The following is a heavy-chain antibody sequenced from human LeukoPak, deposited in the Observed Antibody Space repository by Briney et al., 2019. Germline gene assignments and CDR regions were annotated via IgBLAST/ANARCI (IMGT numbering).Heavy chain of an antibody. CDR1: GYTFTGYY. D-gene: IGHD4-17*01. Sequence: ASVKVSCKASGYTFTGYYMHWVRQAPGQGLEWMGWINPNSGGTNYAQKFQGRVTMTRDTSISTAYMELSRLRSHDTAVYYCARANYGDYAVDYWGHGTLVTVSS. CDR2: INPNSGGT. V-gene: IGHV1-2*02. CDR3: ARANYGDYAVDY. J-gene: IGHJ4*01.